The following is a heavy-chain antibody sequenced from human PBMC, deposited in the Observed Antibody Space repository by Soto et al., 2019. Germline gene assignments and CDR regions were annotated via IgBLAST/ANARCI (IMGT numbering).Heavy chain of an antibody. J-gene: IGHJ6*02. D-gene: IGHD3-9*01. CDR1: GASIRSYY. V-gene: IGHV4-59*08. Sequence: SETLSLTCTVSGASIRSYYWSWIRQPPGKGLELIGYIFYTGSTNYNPSLKSRVTISVDTSKNQFSLKLSSVTAADTAVYYCARLPTIFSPPDDYYYYYGMDVWGQGTTVTVSS. CDR2: IFYTGST. CDR3: ARLPTIFSPPDDYYYYYGMDV.